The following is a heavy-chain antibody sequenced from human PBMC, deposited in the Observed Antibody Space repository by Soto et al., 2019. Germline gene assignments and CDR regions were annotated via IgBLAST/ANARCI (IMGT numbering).Heavy chain of an antibody. CDR2: IIPIFGTA. CDR1: GGTFSSYA. J-gene: IGHJ4*02. V-gene: IGHV1-69*13. Sequence: SVKVSCKASGGTFSSYAISWVRQAPGQGLEWMGGIIPIFGTANYAQKFQGRVTITADESTSTAYMELRSLRSDDTAVYYCARDWSFITMVRGVIQLDYWGQGTLVTVSS. CDR3: ARDWSFITMVRGVIQLDY. D-gene: IGHD3-10*01.